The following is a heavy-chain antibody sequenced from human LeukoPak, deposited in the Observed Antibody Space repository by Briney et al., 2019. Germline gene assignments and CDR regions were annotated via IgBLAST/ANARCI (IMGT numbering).Heavy chain of an antibody. D-gene: IGHD6-19*01. CDR2: IYYSGST. CDR1: GGSISSYH. J-gene: IGHJ4*02. Sequence: PSETLSLTCTVSGGSISSYHWSWIRQPPGKGLEWIGYIYYSGSTNYNPSLKSRVTISVDTSKNQFSLKLSSVTAADTAVYYCARAVAGTRPPRNWGQGTLVTVSS. CDR3: ARAVAGTRPPRN. V-gene: IGHV4-59*01.